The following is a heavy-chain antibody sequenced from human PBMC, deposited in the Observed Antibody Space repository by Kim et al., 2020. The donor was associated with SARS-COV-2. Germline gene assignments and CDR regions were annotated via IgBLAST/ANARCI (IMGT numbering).Heavy chain of an antibody. Sequence: VRAGRTTYADTVKGRFTNARDNPKNALYLQMNCRRAEDTAVYYCAKGGSIWGQGTMVTVSS. V-gene: IGHV3-23*01. CDR3: AKGGSI. D-gene: IGHD3-10*01. CDR2: VRAGRT. J-gene: IGHJ3*02.